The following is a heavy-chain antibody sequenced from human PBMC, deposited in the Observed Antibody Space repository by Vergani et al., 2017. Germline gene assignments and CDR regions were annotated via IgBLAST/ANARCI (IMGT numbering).Heavy chain of an antibody. CDR1: GFTFSDYY. D-gene: IGHD7-27*01. J-gene: IGHJ6*02. V-gene: IGHV3-11*05. CDR2: ISSSSSYT. CDR3: ARGRNWGSRYYGMDV. Sequence: QVQLVESGGGLVKPGGSLRLSCAASGFTFSDYYMSWIRQAPGQGLEWVSYISSSSSYTNYADSVKGRFTISRDNAKNSLYLQMNSLRAEDTAVYYCARGRNWGSRYYGMDVWGQGTTVTVSS.